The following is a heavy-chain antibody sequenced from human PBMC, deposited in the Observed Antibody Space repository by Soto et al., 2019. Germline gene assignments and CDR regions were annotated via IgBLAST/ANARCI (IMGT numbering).Heavy chain of an antibody. CDR3: ARGPYGDYVPFDY. J-gene: IGHJ4*02. V-gene: IGHV4-59*01. CDR2: IYYSGST. Sequence: QVQLQESGPGLVKPSETLSLTCTVSGGSISSYYWSWIRQPPGKGLEWIGYIYYSGSTNYNPSLMSRVTISVDTSKNQFSLKLSSVTAADTAVYYCARGPYGDYVPFDYWGQGTLVTVSS. CDR1: GGSISSYY. D-gene: IGHD4-17*01.